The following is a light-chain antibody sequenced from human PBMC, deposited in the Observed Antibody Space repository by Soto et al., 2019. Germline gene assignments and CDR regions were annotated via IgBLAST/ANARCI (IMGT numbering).Light chain of an antibody. CDR1: NIGSKS. V-gene: IGLV3-21*02. CDR3: QVWDPSSEPPYV. CDR2: DDS. Sequence: SYELTQPPSVSVSLGQTAKISCGGSNIGSKSVHWYQQKPGQAPVLVIYDDSDRPSGIPERFSGSDSGNTATLTISRVEAGDEADYYCQVWDPSSEPPYVFGPGTKLTVL. J-gene: IGLJ1*01.